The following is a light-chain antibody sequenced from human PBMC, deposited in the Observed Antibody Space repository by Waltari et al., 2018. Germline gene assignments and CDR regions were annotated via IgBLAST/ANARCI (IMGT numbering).Light chain of an antibody. Sequence: SSELTQDPVVSVAFGQTVRITCQGDSLRNYDASWYQQTPGQAPLLVTYGKDNRPSVFPDRFSRSSSGNTASLTITGAQAEDEADYYCESRDSSGNQYVFGTGTKVSVL. CDR1: SLRNYD. V-gene: IGLV3-19*01. J-gene: IGLJ1*01. CDR2: GKD. CDR3: ESRDSSGNQYV.